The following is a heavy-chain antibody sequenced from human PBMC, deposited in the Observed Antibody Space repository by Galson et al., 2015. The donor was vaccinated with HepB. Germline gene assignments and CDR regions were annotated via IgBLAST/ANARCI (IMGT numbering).Heavy chain of an antibody. CDR1: GFAFSSYA. CDR2: ISGSGDST. V-gene: IGHV3-23*01. Sequence: SLRLSCAASGFAFSSYAMSWVRQAPGKGLEWVSGISGSGDSTYYADPVNGRFTIPRDNSRNTLYLQINSLRAEDTAVYYCAKGAAASFYYYGMDVWGQGTTVIVS. CDR3: AKGAAASFYYYGMDV. D-gene: IGHD6-13*01. J-gene: IGHJ6*02.